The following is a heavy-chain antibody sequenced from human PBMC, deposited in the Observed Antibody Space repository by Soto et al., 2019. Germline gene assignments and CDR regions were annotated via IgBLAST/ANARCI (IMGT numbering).Heavy chain of an antibody. Sequence: SETLSLTCTVSGSSINSYYWSWIRQSAGKGLEWIGRIYTRGSTNYNPSLKSRVTMSVDTSRNQFSLKVISVTAADTAVYYCARDHYLSMDVWGQGTTVTVSS. J-gene: IGHJ6*02. CDR1: GSSINSYY. CDR3: ARDHYLSMDV. CDR2: IYTRGST. D-gene: IGHD3-10*01. V-gene: IGHV4-4*07.